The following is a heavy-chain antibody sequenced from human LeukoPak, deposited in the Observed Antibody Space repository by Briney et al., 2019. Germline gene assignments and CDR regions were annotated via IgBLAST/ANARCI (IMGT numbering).Heavy chain of an antibody. V-gene: IGHV4-39*01. CDR2: IYYSGST. CDR3: ASRGMGEAYYFDY. Sequence: SETLSLTCTVSGGSISSSSYYWGWIRQPPGKGLEWIGSIYYSGSTYYNPYLKSRVTISVDTSKNKFSLKLSSVTAADTAVYYCASRGMGEAYYFDYWGQGTLVTVSS. J-gene: IGHJ4*02. CDR1: GGSISSSSYY. D-gene: IGHD1-26*01.